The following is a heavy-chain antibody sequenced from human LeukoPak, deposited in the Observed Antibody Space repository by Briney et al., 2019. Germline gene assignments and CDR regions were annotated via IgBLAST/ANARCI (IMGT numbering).Heavy chain of an antibody. J-gene: IGHJ4*02. D-gene: IGHD1-26*01. Sequence: GGSLRLSCAASGFTFSSYAMNCVRHAPGKGLEWVSFISGSGDTTYYAHSVKGRFTISRDSSKNTLYLQMNSLRAEDAAVYYCAKSRGESRGASNYWGQGTLVTVSS. CDR3: AKSRGESRGASNY. V-gene: IGHV3-23*01. CDR2: ISGSGDTT. CDR1: GFTFSSYA.